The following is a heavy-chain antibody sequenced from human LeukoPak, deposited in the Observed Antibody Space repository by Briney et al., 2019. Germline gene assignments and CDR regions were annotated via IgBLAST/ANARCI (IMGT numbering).Heavy chain of an antibody. CDR1: GYTFTNYE. J-gene: IGHJ5*02. Sequence: ASVKVSCKPSGYTFTNYEISRVRQAPGQGLEWMGWISANNGNTNYAQKFQGRVTMTRDMSTSTVYMELSSLRSEDTAVYYCASQKDPSNYWFDPWGQGTLVTVSS. CDR2: ISANNGNT. D-gene: IGHD2-15*01. CDR3: ASQKDPSNYWFDP. V-gene: IGHV1-18*01.